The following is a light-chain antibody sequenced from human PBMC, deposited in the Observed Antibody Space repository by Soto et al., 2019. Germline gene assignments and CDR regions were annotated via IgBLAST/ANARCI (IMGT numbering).Light chain of an antibody. V-gene: IGKV1-5*03. CDR3: QQYHKYPRT. CDR1: QSIVSW. Sequence: SQLTPSPSTLSASVGDKVTTTCRASQSIVSWLAWYQQKPGQAPKLLIYTSSTVESGVPSRFSGSGSGTEFTLTISSLQPDDFATYYCQQYHKYPRTFAQGTKVDIK. CDR2: TSS. J-gene: IGKJ1*01.